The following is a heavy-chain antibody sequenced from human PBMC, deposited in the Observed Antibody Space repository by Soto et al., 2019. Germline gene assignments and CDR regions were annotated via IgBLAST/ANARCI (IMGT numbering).Heavy chain of an antibody. V-gene: IGHV4-34*01. CDR3: ARVKGTGDDAFDI. J-gene: IGHJ3*02. CDR1: GGSFSGYY. Sequence: TSETLSLTCAVYGGSFSGYYWSWIRQPPGKGLERIGEINHSGSTNYNPSLKSRVTISVDTSKNQFSLKLSSVTAADTAVYYCARVKGTGDDAFDIWGQGTMVTV. CDR2: INHSGST.